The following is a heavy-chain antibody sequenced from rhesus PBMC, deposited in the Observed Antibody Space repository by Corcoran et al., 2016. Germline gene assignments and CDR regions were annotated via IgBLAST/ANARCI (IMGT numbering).Heavy chain of an antibody. CDR1: GGSIGDDYY. Sequence: QIPLQESGPGLVKPSETLSLTCAVSGGSIGDDYYWTWIRHPPGNGLEWIGYLYGSGGGTNSNPSLKNRVTISIDTAKNQVSLKLSSVTAADTAVYYCAREVIAAAGMDYWGQGVLVTVSS. D-gene: IGHD6-31*01. CDR2: LYGSGGGT. CDR3: AREVIAAAGMDY. J-gene: IGHJ4*01. V-gene: IGHV4-106*01.